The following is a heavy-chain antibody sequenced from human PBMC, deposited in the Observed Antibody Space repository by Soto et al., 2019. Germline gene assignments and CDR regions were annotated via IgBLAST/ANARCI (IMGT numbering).Heavy chain of an antibody. Sequence: QVQLVQSGAEVKKPGSSVKVSCKASGGTFSNFAISWVRQAPGQGLEWMGGIIPVFGTPNYSQKFQDRSTITADESASTAYMELSNLGSNDTAVDYCASGRDGYFYFEYWGQGTLVTVSS. V-gene: IGHV1-69*01. CDR2: IIPVFGTP. D-gene: IGHD3-22*01. CDR3: ASGRDGYFYFEY. J-gene: IGHJ4*02. CDR1: GGTFSNFA.